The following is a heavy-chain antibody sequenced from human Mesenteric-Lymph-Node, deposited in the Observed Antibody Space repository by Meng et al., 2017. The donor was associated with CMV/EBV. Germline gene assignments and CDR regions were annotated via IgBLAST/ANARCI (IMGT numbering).Heavy chain of an antibody. CDR3: ARASRVGIFGVVIYYYGMDV. Sequence: GGSLRLSCAAAGFPFSNYDMHWVRQTPGKGPEWVAFIRYDGNDKYYADSVKGRFTISRDNSKNRLSLQMVSLRPDDTAMYYCARASRVGIFGVVIYYYGMDVWGQGTTVTVSS. V-gene: IGHV3-30*02. D-gene: IGHD3-3*01. J-gene: IGHJ6*02. CDR1: GFPFSNYD. CDR2: IRYDGNDK.